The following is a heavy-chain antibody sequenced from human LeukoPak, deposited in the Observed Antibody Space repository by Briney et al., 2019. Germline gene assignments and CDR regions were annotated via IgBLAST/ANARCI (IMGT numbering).Heavy chain of an antibody. CDR1: GGSFSGYY. CDR3: ARGLDWFDP. J-gene: IGHJ5*02. CDR2: INHSGST. V-gene: IGHV4-34*01. Sequence: SETLSLTCAVYGGSFSGYYWSWIRQPPGKGLEWIGEINHSGSTNYNPSLKSRVTISVDTSKNQLSLKLSSVTAADTAVYYCARGLDWFDPWGQGTLVTVSS.